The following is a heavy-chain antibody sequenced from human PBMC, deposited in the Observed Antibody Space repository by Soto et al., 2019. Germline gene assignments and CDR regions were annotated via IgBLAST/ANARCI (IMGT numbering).Heavy chain of an antibody. J-gene: IGHJ4*02. D-gene: IGHD1-1*01. Sequence: GTLRLSWDLSGWCFSTYWLYWVRQDPGKGLEWVANIKPDGSERYYVDSVKGRFTIARDNARNSMYLQMSGLRAEDKAVYYCATESGTSDYWGQGTLVTVSS. CDR2: IKPDGSER. CDR1: GWCFSTYW. CDR3: ATESGTSDY. V-gene: IGHV3-7*01.